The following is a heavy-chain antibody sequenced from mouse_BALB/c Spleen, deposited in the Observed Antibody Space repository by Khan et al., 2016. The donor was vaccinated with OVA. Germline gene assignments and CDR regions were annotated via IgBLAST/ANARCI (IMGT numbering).Heavy chain of an antibody. D-gene: IGHD1-1*01. Sequence: EVQLVESGPGLLKPSQSLSLTCTVTGYSITSDYAWNWIRQFPGNKLGWMAYIGYSGSTTYNPSLRSRIPLTRDTSKNQFFMQLNSVPTEDTATYYCASERLLLRYPDYVDYWGQGTTLTVSS. CDR3: ASERLLLRYPDYVDY. J-gene: IGHJ2*01. CDR2: IGYSGST. V-gene: IGHV3-2*02. CDR1: GYSITSDYA.